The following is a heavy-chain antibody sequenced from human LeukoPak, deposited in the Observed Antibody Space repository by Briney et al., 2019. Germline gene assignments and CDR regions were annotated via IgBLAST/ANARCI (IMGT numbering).Heavy chain of an antibody. CDR3: ARGPDTILYAFDI. D-gene: IGHD3-3*01. J-gene: IGHJ3*02. CDR2: MNPNSGNT. Sequence: ASVKVSCKASGYTFTSYDINWVRQATGQGLEWMGWMNPNSGNTGYAQKFQGRVTITRYTSISTAYMELSSLRSEDTAVYYCARGPDTILYAFDIWGQGTMVTVSS. V-gene: IGHV1-8*03. CDR1: GYTFTSYD.